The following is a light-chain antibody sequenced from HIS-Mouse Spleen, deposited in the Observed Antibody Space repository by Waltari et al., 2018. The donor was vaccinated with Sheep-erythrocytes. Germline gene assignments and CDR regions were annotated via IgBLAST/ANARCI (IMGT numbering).Light chain of an antibody. J-gene: IGLJ1*01. V-gene: IGLV2-14*03. CDR2: AVS. CDR1: SSDVGGYNY. Sequence: QSALTQPASVSGSPGQSITISCTGTSSDVGGYNYVSWYQQHPGKPPKPLIYAVSNRPSGVSNRFSGSKSGNTASLTISELQAEDEADYYCSSYTSSHYVFGTGTKVTVL. CDR3: SSYTSSHYV.